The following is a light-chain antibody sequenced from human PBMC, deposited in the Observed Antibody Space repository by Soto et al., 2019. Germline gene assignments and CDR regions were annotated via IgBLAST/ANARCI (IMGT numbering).Light chain of an antibody. V-gene: IGKV4-1*01. CDR3: QQYYNIPFS. Sequence: DIVMTQSPDSLAVSLGERATINCKSSQSVLYSSNNNNYIAWYQQKPGQPPKLLIYWASTRESGVPDRFSASGSGTDFTLTISSLQAEDVAVYYCQQYYNIPFSFGPGTNVDIK. J-gene: IGKJ3*01. CDR1: QSVLYSSNNNNY. CDR2: WAS.